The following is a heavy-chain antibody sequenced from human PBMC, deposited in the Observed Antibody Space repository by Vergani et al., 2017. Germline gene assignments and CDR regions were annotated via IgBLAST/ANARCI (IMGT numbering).Heavy chain of an antibody. J-gene: IGHJ4*02. CDR1: GFTFSSDG. D-gene: IGHD1-26*01. CDR3: AKQYVGTSDC. Sequence: QMQLVESGGGVIQPGGSLRLSCAASGFTFSSDGMQWVRPAPGKGLEWVALIDFKGNDAYYTDSVRGRFIISRDNSKNTLYLQMNSLRVEDTALYYCAKQYVGTSDCWGQGTLVTVSS. CDR2: IDFKGNDA. V-gene: IGHV3-30*02.